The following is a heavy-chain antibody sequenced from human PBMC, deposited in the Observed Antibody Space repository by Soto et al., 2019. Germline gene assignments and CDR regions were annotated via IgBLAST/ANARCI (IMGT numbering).Heavy chain of an antibody. D-gene: IGHD3-10*01. CDR1: GFTFSNYA. J-gene: IGHJ4*02. V-gene: IGHV3-23*01. CDR3: ATPGLY. Sequence: GSLRLSCAASGFTFSNYAMSWVRQAPGKGLEWVLSISGSGDSTNYADSVKGRFTISRDNSKNTVYLQMNSLRAEDTAVYYCATPGLYWGQGTLVTVSS. CDR2: ISGSGDST.